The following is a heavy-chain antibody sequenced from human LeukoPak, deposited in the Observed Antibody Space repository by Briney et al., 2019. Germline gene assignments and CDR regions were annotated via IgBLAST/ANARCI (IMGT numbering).Heavy chain of an antibody. CDR2: ISYDGTIK. Sequence: GTSLRLSCAASGVTFPKYAMQWVRQAPGRGLEWVAVISYDGTIKYYADSVKGRFTISRDNSKNTLYLQVNSLRAEDTAVYYCARPYCTNGVCYYYFDYWGQGTLVTVSS. CDR1: GVTFPKYA. D-gene: IGHD2-8*01. CDR3: ARPYCTNGVCYYYFDY. V-gene: IGHV3-30-3*01. J-gene: IGHJ4*02.